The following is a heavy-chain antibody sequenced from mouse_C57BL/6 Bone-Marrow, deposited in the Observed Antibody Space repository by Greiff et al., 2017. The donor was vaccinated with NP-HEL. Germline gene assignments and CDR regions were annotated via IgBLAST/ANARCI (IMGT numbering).Heavy chain of an antibody. D-gene: IGHD1-1*01. CDR3: ARPKITSVVATDY. CDR1: GYTFTSYW. CDR2: IHPNSGST. Sequence: QVQLQQPGAELVKPGASVKLSCKASGYTFTSYWMHWVKQRPGPGLEWIGMIHPNSGSTNYNEKFKSKATLTVDKSSSTAYMQLSSLTSEDSAVYYCARPKITSVVATDYWGQGTTLTVSS. V-gene: IGHV1-64*01. J-gene: IGHJ2*01.